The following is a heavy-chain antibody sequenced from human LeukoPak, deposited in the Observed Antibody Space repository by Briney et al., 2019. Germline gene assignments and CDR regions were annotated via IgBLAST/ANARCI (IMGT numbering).Heavy chain of an antibody. J-gene: IGHJ5*02. V-gene: IGHV3-66*01. D-gene: IGHD4-11*01. CDR1: GFTVSSTH. CDR3: ARDNPYSRWFDP. Sequence: GGSLRLSCAVSGFTVSSTHMSWVRQAPGKGLAWVSVTYDGGSTYYADSVKGRFTISRDNSKNTVYLQMNSLRAEDTAVYYCARDNPYSRWFDPWGQGTLVTVSS. CDR2: TYDGGST.